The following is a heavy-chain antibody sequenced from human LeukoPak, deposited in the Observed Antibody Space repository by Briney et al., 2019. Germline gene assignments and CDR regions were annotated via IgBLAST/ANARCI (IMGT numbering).Heavy chain of an antibody. J-gene: IGHJ6*03. CDR3: ARDGGIAAAAYYYYYMDV. CDR2: IYYSGST. D-gene: IGHD6-13*01. Sequence: SETLSLTCTVSGGSISSYYWSWIRQPPGKGLEWIGYIYYSGSTNYNPSLKSRVTISVDTSKNQFSLKLSSVTAADTAVYYCARDGGIAAAAYYYYYMDVWGKGTTVTVSS. CDR1: GGSISSYY. V-gene: IGHV4-59*01.